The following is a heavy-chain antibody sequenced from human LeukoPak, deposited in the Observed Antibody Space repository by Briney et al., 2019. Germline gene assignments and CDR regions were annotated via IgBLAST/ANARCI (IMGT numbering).Heavy chain of an antibody. CDR3: AKDSGEFDY. CDR1: VFTLSSYA. V-gene: IGHV3-23*01. CDR2: ISGSGGST. J-gene: IGHJ4*02. D-gene: IGHD3-10*01. Sequence: GGSLRLSCAASVFTLSSYAMSWVRQAPGKGLEWVSAISGSGGSTNYADSVKGRFTISRDNSKNTLYLQMNSLRAEDTAVYYCAKDSGEFDYWGQVTLVTVSS.